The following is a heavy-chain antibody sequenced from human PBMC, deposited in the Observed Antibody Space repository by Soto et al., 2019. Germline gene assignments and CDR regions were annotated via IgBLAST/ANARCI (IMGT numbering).Heavy chain of an antibody. Sequence: SETLSLTCTVSGGSISSYYWGWIRQPPGKGLECIGYIYYSGSTNNNPSLKGRVTISIDTSKSQLSLRLSSVTAADTAVYYCARRKASSDVFNWFDRWGQGTRVNVAS. CDR2: IYYSGST. D-gene: IGHD3-22*01. V-gene: IGHV4-59*08. J-gene: IGHJ5*02. CDR3: ARRKASSDVFNWFDR. CDR1: GGSISSYY.